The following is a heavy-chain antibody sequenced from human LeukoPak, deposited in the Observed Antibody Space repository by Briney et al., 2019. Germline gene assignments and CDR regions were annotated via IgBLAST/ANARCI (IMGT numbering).Heavy chain of an antibody. J-gene: IGHJ5*02. D-gene: IGHD6-19*01. Sequence: GGSLRLSCAASGFTFSSYGMHWVRQAPGKGLEWVAVISYDGSNKYYADSVKGRFTISRDNSKNTLYLQMNSLRAEDTAVYYCAKVLHSSGWYAWGQGTLVTVSS. CDR2: ISYDGSNK. V-gene: IGHV3-30*18. CDR3: AKVLHSSGWYA. CDR1: GFTFSSYG.